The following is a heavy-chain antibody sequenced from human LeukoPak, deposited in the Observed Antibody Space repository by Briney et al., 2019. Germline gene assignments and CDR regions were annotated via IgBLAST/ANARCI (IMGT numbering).Heavy chain of an antibody. D-gene: IGHD4-17*01. CDR2: IYYIGST. V-gene: IGHV4-59*11. CDR3: ARDLVKVTKGFDI. CDR1: ADSFSSHY. Sequence: SETLSLTCAVSADSFSSHYWTWVRQSPGTGLEWIGYIYYIGSTNYNPSLKSRVTISIDTSKTQFSLKLRSVTAADRAVYHCARDLVKVTKGFDIWGQGTMLSVS. J-gene: IGHJ3*02.